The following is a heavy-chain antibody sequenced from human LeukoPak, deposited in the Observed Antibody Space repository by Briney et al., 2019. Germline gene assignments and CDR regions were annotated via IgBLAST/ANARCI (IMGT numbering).Heavy chain of an antibody. V-gene: IGHV5-51*01. D-gene: IGHD4-11*01. CDR3: ARHIATVTAPYYYSHYMDG. CDR2: IYPGDSDT. CDR1: GYSFTSYW. J-gene: IGHJ6*03. Sequence: GESLKISCKGSGYSFTSYWIGWVRQMPGKGLGWMGIIYPGDSDTRYSPSFQGQVTISADKSISTAYLQWSSLKASDTGMSKSARHIATVTAPYYYSHYMDGWGTGTTVTVSS.